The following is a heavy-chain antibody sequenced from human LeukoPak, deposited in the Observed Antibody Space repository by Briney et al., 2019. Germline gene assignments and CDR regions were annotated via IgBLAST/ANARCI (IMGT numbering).Heavy chain of an antibody. D-gene: IGHD2-21*01. Sequence: GGFLRLSCAASGFAFGNTGMSWVRQTPGTGLEWVSSISRGGDMTFYADSVRGRFTVSRDNSINTLYLQMNSQRAEDTAVYFCAKIGVIANWYFDIWGRGTLVTVSS. J-gene: IGHJ2*01. CDR1: GFAFGNTG. CDR3: AKIGVIANWYFDI. V-gene: IGHV3-23*01. CDR2: ISRGGDMT.